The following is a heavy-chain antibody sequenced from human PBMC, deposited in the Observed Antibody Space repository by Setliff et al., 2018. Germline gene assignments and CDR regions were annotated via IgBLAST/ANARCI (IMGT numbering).Heavy chain of an antibody. CDR3: ARGLYDWFGCMDF. CDR2: INPNSGGT. CDR1: GYTFTDYF. D-gene: IGHD3-9*01. V-gene: IGHV1-2*02. Sequence: ASVKVSCKASGYTFTDYFMHWVRQVPGQGLEWMGWINPNSGGTKYAQEFQARVTMTRDTSISTVYMELSSLRSDDTAVYYCARGLYDWFGCMDFWGLGTLVTVSS. J-gene: IGHJ4*02.